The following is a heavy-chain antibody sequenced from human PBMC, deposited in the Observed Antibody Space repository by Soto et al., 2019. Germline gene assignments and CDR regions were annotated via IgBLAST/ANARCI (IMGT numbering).Heavy chain of an antibody. CDR1: GYTFTSYC. J-gene: IGHJ4*02. CDR2: ISAYNGNT. Sequence: ASVKVSCKASGYTFTSYCISWVRQAPGQGLEWMGWISAYNGNTNYAQKLQGRVTMTTDTSTSTAYMELRSLRSDDTAVYYCARVNVVDYVILTGCGLDPSQATGPDYWGQGTLVTVSS. D-gene: IGHD3-9*01. CDR3: ARVNVVDYVILTGCGLDPSQATGPDY. V-gene: IGHV1-18*01.